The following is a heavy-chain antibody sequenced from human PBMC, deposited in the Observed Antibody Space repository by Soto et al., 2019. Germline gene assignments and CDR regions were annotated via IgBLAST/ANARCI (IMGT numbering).Heavy chain of an antibody. V-gene: IGHV1-24*01. CDR3: ATDRVGYYDYIWGSYLPGAFDI. Sequence: ASVKVSCXVSGYTLTELSMHWVRQAPGKGLEWMGGFDPEDGETIYAQKFQGRVTMTEDTSTDTAYMELSSLRSEDTAVYYCATDRVGYYDYIWGSYLPGAFDIWGQGTMVTVSS. CDR2: FDPEDGET. CDR1: GYTLTELS. J-gene: IGHJ3*02. D-gene: IGHD3-16*02.